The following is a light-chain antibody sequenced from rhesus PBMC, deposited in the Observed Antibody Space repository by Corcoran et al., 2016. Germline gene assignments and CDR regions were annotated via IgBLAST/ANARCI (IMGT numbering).Light chain of an antibody. CDR2: EAF. CDR3: QHYYRTPFT. J-gene: IGKJ3*01. Sequence: DIQMTQSPSSLSASVGDRVTITCRASHGITNDLAWYQQKPGETPKLLIYEAFSLQSGIPSRFSGSGSGTDFTLTFSSLQSEDFATYYCQHYYRTPFTFGPGTKLDIK. CDR1: HGITND. V-gene: IGKV1-25*01.